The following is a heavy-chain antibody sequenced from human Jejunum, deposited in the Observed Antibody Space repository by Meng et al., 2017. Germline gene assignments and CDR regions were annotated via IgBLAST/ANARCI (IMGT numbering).Heavy chain of an antibody. D-gene: IGHD2-8*02. CDR1: GGSIHSLHW. J-gene: IGHJ4*02. Sequence: QMQLQESGPGLVKPSGTLSLTCAVAGGSIHSLHWVNWVRQPPGKGLEWIGEVYHSGSANYNPSLKSRVTISVDKSKNQFSLKLTSVTAADTAVYYCARVADGTGAPYDYWGQGTLVTVSS. V-gene: IGHV4-4*02. CDR2: VYHSGSA. CDR3: ARVADGTGAPYDY.